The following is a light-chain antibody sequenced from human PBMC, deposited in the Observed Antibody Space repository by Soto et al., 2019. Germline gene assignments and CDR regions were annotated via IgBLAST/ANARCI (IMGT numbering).Light chain of an antibody. V-gene: IGKV1-5*03. J-gene: IGKJ4*01. CDR3: QQYNSSPLT. Sequence: DIQMTQSPSTMYESVGDRVTITCRASQSIGASLAWFQQKPGKAPNLLIYKASSLESGVPSRFSGSGSGTEFTLTISTLQPDDFATYYCQQYNSSPLTFGGGTKVEIK. CDR2: KAS. CDR1: QSIGAS.